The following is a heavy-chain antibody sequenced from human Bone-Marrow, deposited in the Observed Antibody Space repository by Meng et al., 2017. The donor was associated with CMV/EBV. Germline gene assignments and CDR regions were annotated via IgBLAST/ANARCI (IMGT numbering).Heavy chain of an antibody. D-gene: IGHD4-17*01. J-gene: IGHJ4*02. CDR1: SIRSYY. Sequence: SIRSYYWSWIWQPPGKGLEWIGYFCYSGSTTNYSPSLKSRVTISVDTSKNQLSLKLSSVTAADTAVYFCARGLMNYGDYFPPYFDYWGQGMLVTVSS. V-gene: IGHV4-59*01. CDR2: FCYSGST. CDR3: ARGLMNYGDYFPPYFDY.